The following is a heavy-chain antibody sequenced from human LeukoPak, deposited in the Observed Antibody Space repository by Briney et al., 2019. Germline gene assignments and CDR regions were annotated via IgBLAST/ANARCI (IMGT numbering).Heavy chain of an antibody. CDR3: AREGPGGFDI. V-gene: IGHV3-23*01. CDR2: ISGSGGRT. CDR1: GFTFSNYA. Sequence: GGSLRLSCAASGFTFSNYAMSWVRQAPGKGLEWVSAISGSGGRTYYADSVKGRFTISRDNAKNSLYVQMNSLRVEDTAVYYCAREGPGGFDIWGQGTMVTVSS. J-gene: IGHJ3*02. D-gene: IGHD3-10*01.